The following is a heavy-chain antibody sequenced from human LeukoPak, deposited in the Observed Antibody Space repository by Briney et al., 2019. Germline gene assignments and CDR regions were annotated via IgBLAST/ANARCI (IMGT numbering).Heavy chain of an antibody. D-gene: IGHD3-10*01. CDR1: GGSISSSGYY. V-gene: IGHV4-39*02. J-gene: IGHJ4*02. Sequence: SETLSLTCTVSGGSISSSGYYWGWIRRPPGKGLEWVGSVYYTGSTFYNPSLKSRVTTSVDTSKNHFSLNLSSVTAADTAVYYCARHRGRYYDSGSYYYFDYWGQGTLVTVSS. CDR2: VYYTGST. CDR3: ARHRGRYYDSGSYYYFDY.